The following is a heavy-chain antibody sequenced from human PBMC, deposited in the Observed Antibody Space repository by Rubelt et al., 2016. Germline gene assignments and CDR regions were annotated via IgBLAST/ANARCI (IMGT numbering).Heavy chain of an antibody. J-gene: IGHJ4*02. D-gene: IGHD7-27*01. V-gene: IGHV4-59*01. Sequence: QVQLQESGPGLVKPSETLSLTCTVSGGSISSSSWSWIRQPPGKGLAWIGYIYYSGITNYNPSPSGPVTISVDTSKNPFSLMLSSVTASDTAVYYCARGRGWGSISSFDYWGQGTLVTVSS. CDR3: ARGRGWGSISSFDY. CDR1: GGSISSSS. CDR2: IYYSGIT.